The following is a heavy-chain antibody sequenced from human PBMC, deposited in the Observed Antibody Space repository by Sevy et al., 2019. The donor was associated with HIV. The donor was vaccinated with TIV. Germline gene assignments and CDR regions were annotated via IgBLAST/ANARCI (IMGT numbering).Heavy chain of an antibody. J-gene: IGHJ4*02. CDR1: GYSFTSYW. CDR2: IYPGGSDT. Sequence: GESLKISCKGSGYSFTSYWIGWVRQMPGKGLEWMGIIYPGGSDTRYSPSFQGQVTISADKSISTAYLQWSSLKASDTAMYYCARHDPVGYCSSTSYYSGDYWGQGTLVTVSS. V-gene: IGHV5-51*01. CDR3: ARHDPVGYCSSTSYYSGDY. D-gene: IGHD2-2*02.